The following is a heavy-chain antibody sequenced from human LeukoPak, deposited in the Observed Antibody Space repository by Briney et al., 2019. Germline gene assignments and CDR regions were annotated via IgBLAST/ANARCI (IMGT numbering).Heavy chain of an antibody. V-gene: IGHV4-59*01. J-gene: IGHJ3*02. Sequence: SETLSLTCTVYGGSISSYYWSWIRQPPGKGLEWIGYIDYSGSTNYNPSLKSRVTISVDTSKNQFSLKLSSVTAADTAVYYCARDYYYYDSSGYYYLDAFDIWGQGTMVTVSS. CDR2: IDYSGST. CDR1: GGSISSYY. D-gene: IGHD3-22*01. CDR3: ARDYYYYDSSGYYYLDAFDI.